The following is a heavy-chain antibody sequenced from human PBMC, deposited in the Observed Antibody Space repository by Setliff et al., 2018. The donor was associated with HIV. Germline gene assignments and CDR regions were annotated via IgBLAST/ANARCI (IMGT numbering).Heavy chain of an antibody. V-gene: IGHV3-23*01. CDR2: ISGSGGST. Sequence: GESLKISCAASGFTFSSYAMSWGRQAPGKGLEWVSAISGSGGSTYYADSGKGRFTISRDNSKNTLYLQMISLRADDMAVYYCAKSLLVAGNDYWGQGTLVTVSS. CDR3: AKSLLVAGNDY. CDR1: GFTFSSYA. J-gene: IGHJ4*02. D-gene: IGHD2-8*02.